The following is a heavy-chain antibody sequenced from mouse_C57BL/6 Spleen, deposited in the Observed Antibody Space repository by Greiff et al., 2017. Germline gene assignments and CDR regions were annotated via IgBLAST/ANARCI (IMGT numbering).Heavy chain of an antibody. V-gene: IGHV14-1*01. CDR3: TTVITTVGGPNY. CDR2: IDPEGGDT. CDR1: GFNIKDYY. Sequence: VQLQQSGAELVRPGASVKLSCTASGFNIKDYYMHWVKQRPEQGLEWIGRIDPEGGDTEYAPKFQGKATMTADTSSNTAYLQLSSLTSEDTAVYYCTTVITTVGGPNYWGQGTTLTVSS. D-gene: IGHD1-1*01. J-gene: IGHJ2*01.